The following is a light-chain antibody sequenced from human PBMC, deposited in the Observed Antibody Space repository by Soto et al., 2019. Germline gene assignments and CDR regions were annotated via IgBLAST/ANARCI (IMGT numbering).Light chain of an antibody. Sequence: QYLLTQPPSVSGAPGQRVTLSCTGSSSNIGAGYDVHWYQQLPGTAPKLLIYGNSNRPSGVPDRFSGSKSGTSASLAITGLQAEDEADFYCQSYDSSLSAYVFGTGTKVTVL. CDR2: GNS. V-gene: IGLV1-40*01. J-gene: IGLJ1*01. CDR3: QSYDSSLSAYV. CDR1: SSNIGAGYD.